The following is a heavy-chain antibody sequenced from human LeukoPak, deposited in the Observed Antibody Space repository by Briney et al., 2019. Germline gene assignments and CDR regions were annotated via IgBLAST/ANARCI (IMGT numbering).Heavy chain of an antibody. CDR1: GYTFTGYY. J-gene: IGHJ6*03. CDR3: ARARRQWLVRDYYYYMDV. D-gene: IGHD6-19*01. Sequence: ASVKVSCKASGYTFTGYYMHWVRQAPGQGLEWMGWINPNSGGTNYAQKFQGRVTMTRDTSINTAYMELSRLRSDDTAVYYCARARRQWLVRDYYYYMDVWGKGTTVTVSS. V-gene: IGHV1-2*02. CDR2: INPNSGGT.